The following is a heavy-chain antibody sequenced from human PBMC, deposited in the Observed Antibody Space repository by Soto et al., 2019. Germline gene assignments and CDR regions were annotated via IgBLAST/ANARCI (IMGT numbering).Heavy chain of an antibody. J-gene: IGHJ3*02. CDR1: GASMNNYY. D-gene: IGHD5-12*01. CDR2: IYYSGST. V-gene: IGHV4-59*08. Sequence: TLSLTCTVSGASMNNYYWTWIRQPPGKGLEWIGYIYYSGSTIYNPSLESRVTISVDTSKNQFSLKLSSVTAGDTAVYYCARPYSGYDYVYAFDIWGQGTMVTVSS. CDR3: ARPYSGYDYVYAFDI.